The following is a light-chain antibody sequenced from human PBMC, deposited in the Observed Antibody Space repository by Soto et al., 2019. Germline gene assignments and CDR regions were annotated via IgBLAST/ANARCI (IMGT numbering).Light chain of an antibody. CDR3: CSYAGSYTWV. CDR1: SSDVGGYNY. V-gene: IGLV2-11*01. J-gene: IGLJ3*02. CDR2: DVS. Sequence: QSALTQPRSVSGSPGQSVTISCTGTSSDVGGYNYVSWYQQHPGKAPKLMIYDVSKRPSGVPDRFSGSKSGNTASPTISGLQAEDEADYYCCSYAGSYTWVFGGGTNVTVL.